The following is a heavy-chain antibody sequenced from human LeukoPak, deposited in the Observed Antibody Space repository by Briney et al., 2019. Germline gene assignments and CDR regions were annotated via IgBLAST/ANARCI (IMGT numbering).Heavy chain of an antibody. J-gene: IGHJ4*02. Sequence: SETLSLTCTVSGGSISSSSYYWGWIRQPAGKGLEWVGRIYSSGSSSYNPSLKSRVTISVDTSKNHFSLNLSSVTAADTAVYYCAREWWELGSYYFDSWGQGTLVTVSS. V-gene: IGHV4-61*02. CDR1: GGSISSSSYY. CDR2: IYSSGSS. D-gene: IGHD1-26*01. CDR3: AREWWELGSYYFDS.